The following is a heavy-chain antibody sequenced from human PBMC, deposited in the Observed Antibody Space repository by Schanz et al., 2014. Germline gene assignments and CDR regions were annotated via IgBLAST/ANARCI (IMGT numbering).Heavy chain of an antibody. D-gene: IGHD3-9*01. CDR2: ISAFDDKT. Sequence: QGQLVQSGSEVRKPGASVKVSCKASGYIFGSHGMTWVRQAPGQGPEWMGWISAFDDKTDYAQNFQGRLIMTTDTSTTTVYMELRGLRSDDTAVYYCARETTIITGGAFDVWGQGTMVTVSS. V-gene: IGHV1-18*01. J-gene: IGHJ3*01. CDR3: ARETTIITGGAFDV. CDR1: GYIFGSHG.